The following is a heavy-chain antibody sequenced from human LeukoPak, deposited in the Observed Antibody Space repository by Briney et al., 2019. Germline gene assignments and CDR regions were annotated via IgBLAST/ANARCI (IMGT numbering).Heavy chain of an antibody. CDR1: GYTFTSYG. D-gene: IGHD5-12*01. CDR3: ARALGGYVRPNFDY. J-gene: IGHJ4*02. V-gene: IGHV1-18*01. CDR2: SSAYNGNT. Sequence: EASVKVSCKASGYTFTSYGISWVRQAPGQGLEWMGWSSAYNGNTKYTQKLQGRVTMTTDTSTSTAYMELRSLRSDDTAVYYCARALGGYVRPNFDYWGQGTLVTVSS.